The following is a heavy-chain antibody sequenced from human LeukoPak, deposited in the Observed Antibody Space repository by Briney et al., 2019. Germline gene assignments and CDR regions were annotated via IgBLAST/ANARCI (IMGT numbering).Heavy chain of an antibody. CDR1: GYTFTSYY. Sequence: ASVKVSCKASGYTFTSYYMHWVRQAPGQGLEWMGVINPSGGSTSYAQKFQGRVTMTRDTFTSTVYMELSSLRSEDTAVYYCARDRSMVRGLILYYFDYWGQGTLVTVSS. V-gene: IGHV1-46*01. CDR3: ARDRSMVRGLILYYFDY. J-gene: IGHJ4*02. D-gene: IGHD3-10*01. CDR2: INPSGGST.